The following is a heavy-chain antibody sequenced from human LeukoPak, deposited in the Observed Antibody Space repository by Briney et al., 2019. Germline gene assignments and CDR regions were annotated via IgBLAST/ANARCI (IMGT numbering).Heavy chain of an antibody. V-gene: IGHV3-21*01. CDR2: ISSSSSYI. CDR1: GFTLSSYS. D-gene: IGHD4-17*01. Sequence: GGSLGLSCAASGFTLSSYSMNWVRQAPGKGLEWVSSISSSSSYIYYADSVKGRFTISRDNAKNSLYLQMSSLRAEDTAVYYCARDLSYGDYGDYYMDVWGKGTTVTVSS. CDR3: ARDLSYGDYGDYYMDV. J-gene: IGHJ6*03.